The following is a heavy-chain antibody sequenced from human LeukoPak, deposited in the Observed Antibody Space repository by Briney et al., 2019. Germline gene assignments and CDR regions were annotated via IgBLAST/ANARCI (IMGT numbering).Heavy chain of an antibody. Sequence: GDPLIISGKACGYSSTSYWMSWVRQIPGKGLEWMGIIYPGDSDTRYSPSFQGQVTISADKSISTAYLQWSSLKASDTAMYYCARHTRVGATGMVVWGQGTTVTVSS. CDR3: ARHTRVGATGMVV. CDR1: GYSSTSYW. CDR2: IYPGDSDT. V-gene: IGHV5-51*01. J-gene: IGHJ6*02. D-gene: IGHD1-26*01.